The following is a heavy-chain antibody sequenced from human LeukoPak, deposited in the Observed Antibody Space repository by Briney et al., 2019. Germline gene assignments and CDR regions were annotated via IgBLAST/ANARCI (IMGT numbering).Heavy chain of an antibody. CDR2: MNPNSGNT. Sequence: ASVKVSCKASGYTFTSYDINWVRQATGQGLEWMGWMNPNSGNTGYAQKFQGRVTMTRNTSISTAYMELSSGKSEAAAVYSCGRRRDGYKNAFDIWGGGTRLPVSS. V-gene: IGHV1-8*01. D-gene: IGHD5-24*01. CDR3: GRRRDGYKNAFDI. J-gene: IGHJ3*02. CDR1: GYTFTSYD.